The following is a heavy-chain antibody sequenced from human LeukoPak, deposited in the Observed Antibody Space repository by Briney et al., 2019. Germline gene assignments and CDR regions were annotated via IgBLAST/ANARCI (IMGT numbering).Heavy chain of an antibody. CDR1: GFTFSNYA. D-gene: IGHD3-22*01. CDR2: ISSSSSYI. V-gene: IGHV3-21*01. Sequence: GGSLRLSCAASGFTFSNYAMNWVRQAPGKGLEWVSSISSSSSYIYYADSVKCRFTISRDNAKDSLYLQMNSLRAEDTAVYYCARDRNYYDSSGYYETDYWGQGTLVTVSS. CDR3: ARDRNYYDSSGYYETDY. J-gene: IGHJ4*02.